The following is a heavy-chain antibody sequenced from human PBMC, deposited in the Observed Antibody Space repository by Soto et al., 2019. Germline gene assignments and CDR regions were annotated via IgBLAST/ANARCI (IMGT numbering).Heavy chain of an antibody. V-gene: IGHV1-24*01. CDR3: ATTDVDYLRLDE. CDR1: GYTLTELS. J-gene: IGHJ4*02. D-gene: IGHD4-17*01. CDR2: FDPEDGET. Sequence: ASVKVSCKVSGYTLTELSMHWVRQAPGKGLEWMGGFDPEDGETIYAQKFQGRVTMTEDTSTDTACMELSSLRSEDTAVYYCATTDVDYLRLDEWGQGTLVTVSS.